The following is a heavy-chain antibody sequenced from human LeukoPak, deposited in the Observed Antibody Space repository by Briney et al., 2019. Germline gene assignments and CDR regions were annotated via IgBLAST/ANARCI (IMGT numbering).Heavy chain of an antibody. Sequence: GGSLRLSCAASGFTFSSYGMHWVRQAPGKGLEWVAVIRYDGSNKYYADSVKGRFTISRDNSKNTLYLQMNSLRAEDTAVYYCASLGRIDYWGQGTLVTVSS. D-gene: IGHD3-16*01. CDR1: GFTFSSYG. V-gene: IGHV3-33*01. CDR3: ASLGRIDY. J-gene: IGHJ4*02. CDR2: IRYDGSNK.